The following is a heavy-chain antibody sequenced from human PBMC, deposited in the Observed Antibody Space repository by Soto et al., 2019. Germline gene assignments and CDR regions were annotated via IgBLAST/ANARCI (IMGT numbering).Heavy chain of an antibody. D-gene: IGHD3-10*01. Sequence: GGSLRVSCAASGFTFSSYAMSWVRQAPGKGLEWVSAISGSGGSTYYADSVKGRFTIPRDNSKNTLYLQMNSLRAEDTAVYYCAKTITMVRGVIIKLRHFDYWGQGTLVTVSS. CDR2: ISGSGGST. J-gene: IGHJ4*02. CDR3: AKTITMVRGVIIKLRHFDY. V-gene: IGHV3-23*01. CDR1: GFTFSSYA.